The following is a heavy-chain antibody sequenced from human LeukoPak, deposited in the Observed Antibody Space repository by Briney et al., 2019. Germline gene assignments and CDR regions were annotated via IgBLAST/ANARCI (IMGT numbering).Heavy chain of an antibody. V-gene: IGHV4-59*01. CDR2: VYNSGNT. Sequence: SETLSLTCTVSGGSISSYYWSWVRQPPGKGLEWIGYVYNSGNTNYNPSHKSRVTISVDTSKNQFSPKLTSVTAADTAVYYCARDDYDILTGYYIYGMDVWGQGTTVTVSS. J-gene: IGHJ6*02. CDR3: ARDDYDILTGYYIYGMDV. D-gene: IGHD3-9*01. CDR1: GGSISSYY.